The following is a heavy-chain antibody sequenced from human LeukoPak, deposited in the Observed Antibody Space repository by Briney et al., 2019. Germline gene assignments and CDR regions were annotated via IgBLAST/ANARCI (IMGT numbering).Heavy chain of an antibody. D-gene: IGHD2-15*01. CDR2: ISSSSSYI. CDR3: ARGGRGGYCSGGSCYSGHGMDV. V-gene: IGHV3-21*01. CDR1: GFTFSSYS. Sequence: GGSLRLSCAASGFTFSSYSMNWVRQALGKGLEWVSSISSSSSYIYYADSVKGRFTISRDNAKNSLYLQMNSLRAEDTAVYYCARGGRGGYCSGGSCYSGHGMDVWGKGTTVTVSS. J-gene: IGHJ6*04.